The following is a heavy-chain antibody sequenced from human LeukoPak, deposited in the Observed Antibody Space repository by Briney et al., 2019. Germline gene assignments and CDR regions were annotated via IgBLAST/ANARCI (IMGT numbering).Heavy chain of an antibody. Sequence: ASVKVSCKASGGIFSSYTISWVRQAPGQGLEWMGRIIPLLGIANYAQKFQGRVTIIADKSTSTAYMELSSLRSEDTAVYYCARDDADSAYADGDYWGQGTLVTVTS. CDR2: IIPLLGIA. CDR1: GGIFSSYT. CDR3: ARDDADSAYADGDY. D-gene: IGHD5-12*01. J-gene: IGHJ4*01. V-gene: IGHV1-69*04.